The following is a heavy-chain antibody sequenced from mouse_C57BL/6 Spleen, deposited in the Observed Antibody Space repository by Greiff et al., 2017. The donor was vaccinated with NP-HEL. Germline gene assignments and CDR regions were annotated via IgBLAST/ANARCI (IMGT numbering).Heavy chain of an antibody. CDR2: IDPETGGT. J-gene: IGHJ2*01. V-gene: IGHV1-15*01. Sequence: ESGAELVRPGASVTLSCKASGYTFTDYEMHWVKQTPVHGLEWIGAIDPETGGTAYNQKFKGKAILTADKSSSTAYMELRSLTSEDSAVYYCTRWGFDYWGQGTTLTVSS. CDR3: TRWGFDY. CDR1: GYTFTDYE.